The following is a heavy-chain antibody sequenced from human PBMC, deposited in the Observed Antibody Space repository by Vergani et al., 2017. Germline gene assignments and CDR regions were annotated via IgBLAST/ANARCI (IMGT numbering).Heavy chain of an antibody. CDR2: IHSSENT. CDR3: ASDTHSGQRADR. Sequence: QVQLQESGPGLVKSSETLSLTCSVSFDSIRNLYCNWIRQPPGKGLEWIGSIHSSENTNDNPSLKTRVTISVDTSKNQFSLTLTSVTAADTAVYYCASDTHSGQRADRWGQGILVTVTS. CDR1: FDSIRNLY. J-gene: IGHJ5*02. V-gene: IGHV4-59*11. D-gene: IGHD6-19*01.